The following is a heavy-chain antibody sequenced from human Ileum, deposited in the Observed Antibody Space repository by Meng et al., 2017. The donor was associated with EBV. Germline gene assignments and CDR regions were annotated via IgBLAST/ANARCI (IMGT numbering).Heavy chain of an antibody. D-gene: IGHD3-10*01. J-gene: IGHJ4*02. Sequence: QGQRGGSGGGVVQPGRSLRLSLAAAGFTFSNYGMHWVRQAPGKGLEWVAVISYDGNNKYYADSVKGRFNISRDNSKNTLYLQMNSLRAEDTAVYYCTKFPRGREVDYWGQGTLVTVSS. CDR3: TKFPRGREVDY. V-gene: IGHV3-30*18. CDR1: GFTFSNYG. CDR2: ISYDGNNK.